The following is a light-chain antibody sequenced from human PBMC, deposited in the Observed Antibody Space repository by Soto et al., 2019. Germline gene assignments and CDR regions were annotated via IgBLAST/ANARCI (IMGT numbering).Light chain of an antibody. CDR1: QSVGNN. CDR2: YAS. J-gene: IGKJ5*01. CDR3: QQYNDWPPIT. V-gene: IGKV3-15*01. Sequence: EIMMTQSPATLSVSPGERATLSCRASQSVGNNLAWYQQKPGQTPRLLIYYASTRATGIPARFSGSGSGTEFTLTISSLQSEDFALYYWQQYNDWPPITFGQGTRLEIK.